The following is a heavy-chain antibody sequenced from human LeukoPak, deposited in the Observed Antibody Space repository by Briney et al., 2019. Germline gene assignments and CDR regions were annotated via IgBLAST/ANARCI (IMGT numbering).Heavy chain of an antibody. Sequence: GGSLRPSCAASGFTFAEYTMHWVRQAPGKGLEWVSLISWDGARIHYGDSVKGRFTISRDNSKNSLYLQMNSLRTEDTALYCCVKDLVAASENVRGWYPMDYWGQGTLVTVSS. CDR1: GFTFAEYT. J-gene: IGHJ4*02. V-gene: IGHV3-43*01. D-gene: IGHD6-19*01. CDR2: ISWDGARI. CDR3: VKDLVAASENVRGWYPMDY.